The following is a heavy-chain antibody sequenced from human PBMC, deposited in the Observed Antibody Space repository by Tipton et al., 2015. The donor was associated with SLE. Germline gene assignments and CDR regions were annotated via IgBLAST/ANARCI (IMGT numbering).Heavy chain of an antibody. CDR1: GFTFSNYA. D-gene: IGHD5-12*01. J-gene: IGHJ1*01. CDR2: IYYTGTTT. CDR3: ARGSTGYDEH. V-gene: IGHV4-59*04. Sequence: LRLSCVASGFTFSNYAMSWVRQPPGKGLEWIGSIYYTGTTTYYNSFLKSRVTMSVDASKNQFSLKLTSVTAADTAVYYCARGSTGYDEHWGQGTRVTVSS.